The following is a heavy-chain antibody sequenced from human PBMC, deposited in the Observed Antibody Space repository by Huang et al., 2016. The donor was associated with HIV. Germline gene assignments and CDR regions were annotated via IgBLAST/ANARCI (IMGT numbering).Heavy chain of an antibody. CDR1: GFTFSGST. J-gene: IGHJ4*02. CDR3: TREYGNYEFDY. Sequence: EVQLVESGGGLVQPGGSLKLSCAASGFTFSGSTMHWVRLASGKGLEWVGRIRRKANNYATAYAASVKGRFTISRDDSKNTAYLQMNSLKTEDTAVYYCTREYGNYEFDYWGQGTLVTVSS. V-gene: IGHV3-73*02. D-gene: IGHD3-16*01. CDR2: IRRKANNYAT.